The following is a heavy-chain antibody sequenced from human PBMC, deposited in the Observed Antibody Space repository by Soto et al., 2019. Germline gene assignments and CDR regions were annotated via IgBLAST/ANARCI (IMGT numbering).Heavy chain of an antibody. J-gene: IGHJ4*02. D-gene: IGHD6-13*01. Sequence: GGSLRLSCAASGFTFSSYAMSWVRQAPGKGLEWVSAISGSGGSTYYADSVKGRFTISRDNSKNTLYLQMNSLRAEDTAVYYCAKVDSSSWYHFWGYWGQGTLVTVSS. CDR2: ISGSGGST. CDR1: GFTFSSYA. CDR3: AKVDSSSWYHFWGY. V-gene: IGHV3-23*01.